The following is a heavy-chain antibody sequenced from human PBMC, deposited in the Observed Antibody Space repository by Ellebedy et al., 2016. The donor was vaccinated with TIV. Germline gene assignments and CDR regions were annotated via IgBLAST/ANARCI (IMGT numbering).Heavy chain of an antibody. V-gene: IGHV3-66*01. CDR1: GLTVSTNY. CDR3: ARASFYDVDWSGGYFDF. CDR2: IYSGDDT. J-gene: IGHJ2*01. Sequence: GGSLRLSCAASGLTVSTNYMNWVRQAPGKGLEWVSSIYSGDDTYYADSVKGRFFISRDNSENTLYLQMSSLKAEDTAVYYGARASFYDVDWSGGYFDFWGLGTLVTVSS. D-gene: IGHD3-9*01.